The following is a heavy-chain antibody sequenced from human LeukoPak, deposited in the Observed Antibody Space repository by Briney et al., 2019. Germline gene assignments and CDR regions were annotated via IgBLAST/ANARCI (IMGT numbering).Heavy chain of an antibody. CDR2: IKQDGSEK. J-gene: IGHJ4*02. V-gene: IGHV3-7*01. CDR1: GLPPSSYW. D-gene: IGHD6-19*01. Sequence: PGGSLRLSCAASGLPPSSYWMRWVRQAPGRGLEGVANIKQDGSEKYYVDSVKGRFTISRDNAKNSLYLQMNSLRAEDTAVYYCARDRGSSGWYEFDYWGQGTLVTVSS. CDR3: ARDRGSSGWYEFDY.